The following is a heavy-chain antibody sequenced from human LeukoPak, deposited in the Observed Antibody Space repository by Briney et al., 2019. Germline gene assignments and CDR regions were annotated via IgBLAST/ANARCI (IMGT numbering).Heavy chain of an antibody. D-gene: IGHD4-17*01. CDR2: ISPFNGNT. CDR1: GYTFTSYG. Sequence: ASLKVSCKASGYTFTSYGITWVRQAPGKGLEWVGWISPFNGNTDYAQKFQGRVSLTTDTSTNTTYMEVKSLRSDDTAVYYCARQGGQLFYYGDTVFPHWGQGTLVTVSS. CDR3: ARQGGQLFYYGDTVFPH. J-gene: IGHJ4*02. V-gene: IGHV1-18*01.